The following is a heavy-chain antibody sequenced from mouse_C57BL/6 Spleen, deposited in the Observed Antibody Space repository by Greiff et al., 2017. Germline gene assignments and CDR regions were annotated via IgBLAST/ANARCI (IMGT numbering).Heavy chain of an antibody. CDR2: INYDGSST. V-gene: IGHV5-16*01. CDR1: GFTFSDYY. J-gene: IGHJ2*01. D-gene: IGHD2-4*01. Sequence: DVKLVESEGGLVQPGSSMKLSCTASGFTFSDYYMAWVRQVPEKGLEWVANINYDGSSTYYLDSLKSRFIISRDNAKNILYLQMSSLKSEDTATYYCARDNDYFDYWGQGTTLTVSS. CDR3: ARDNDYFDY.